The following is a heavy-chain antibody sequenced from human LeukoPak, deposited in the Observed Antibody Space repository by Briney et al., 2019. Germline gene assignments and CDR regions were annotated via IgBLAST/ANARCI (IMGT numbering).Heavy chain of an antibody. CDR3: ARHGTPTLNDPVSYYYYMDV. CDR1: GGSFSGYY. D-gene: IGHD1-1*01. J-gene: IGHJ6*03. CDR2: INHSGST. Sequence: SETLSLTCAVYGGSFSGYYWSWIRQPPGKGLEWIGEINHSGSTNYNPSLKSRVTISVDTSRNQFSLKLSSVTAADTAVYYCARHGTPTLNDPVSYYYYMDVWGKGTTVTVSS. V-gene: IGHV4-34*01.